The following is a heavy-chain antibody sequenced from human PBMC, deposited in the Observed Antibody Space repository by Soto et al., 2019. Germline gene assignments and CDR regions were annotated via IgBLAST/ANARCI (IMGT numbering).Heavy chain of an antibody. D-gene: IGHD1-1*01. CDR1: GGSISSGDYF. CDR3: ARGRALYRNDDS. CDR2: IYYSGST. V-gene: IGHV4-31*03. J-gene: IGHJ5*01. Sequence: QVQLQASGPGLVKPSPPLSLTCPVSGGSISSGDYFWSWIRQYQGKGLEWIGSIYYSGSTYYNPSLKTRVTISLDTSKSQFSLKLSSMTAADTAVYYCARGRALYRNDDSWGQGTLVTDSS.